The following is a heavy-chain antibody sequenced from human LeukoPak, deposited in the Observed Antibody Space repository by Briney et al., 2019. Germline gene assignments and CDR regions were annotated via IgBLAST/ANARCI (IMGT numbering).Heavy chain of an antibody. D-gene: IGHD4-23*01. Sequence: GGSLRLSCAASGFTFRSHCMNWVRQAPGKGLEWVAVIRYDGSNTYYVESVKGRFTISRDNAKNTVTLQMNSLRVEDTAMYYCMRWGDGRRWDYWGQGTLVTVSS. CDR3: MRWGDGRRWDY. J-gene: IGHJ4*02. CDR2: IRYDGSNT. V-gene: IGHV3-33*01. CDR1: GFTFRSHC.